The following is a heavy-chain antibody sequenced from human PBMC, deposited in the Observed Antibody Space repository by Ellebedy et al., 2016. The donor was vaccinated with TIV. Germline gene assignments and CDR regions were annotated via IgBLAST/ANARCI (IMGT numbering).Heavy chain of an antibody. CDR2: INGGTI. V-gene: IGHV3-9*01. Sequence: PGGSLRLSCVGPAITFGDGAMHWIRQVPGEGLEWVSGINGGTIGYADSVKGRFTMSRDNAKNSLYLQMNSLRAKDTVLYYCIKETNNGGLDYWGRGTLVTVSS. CDR1: AITFGDGA. J-gene: IGHJ4*02. D-gene: IGHD2-8*01. CDR3: IKETNNGGLDY.